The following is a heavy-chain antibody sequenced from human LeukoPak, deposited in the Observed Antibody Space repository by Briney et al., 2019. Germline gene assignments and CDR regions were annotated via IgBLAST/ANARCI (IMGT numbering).Heavy chain of an antibody. J-gene: IGHJ4*02. CDR2: IYYSGST. CDR1: GGSISSYY. Sequence: SETLSLTCTVSGGSISSYYWSWIRQPPGKGLEWIGYIYYSGSTNYNPSLKSRVTISVDTSKNQFSLKLSSVTAADTAVYYCAREKPTAGSFDYWGQGTLVTVSS. CDR3: AREKPTAGSFDY. V-gene: IGHV4-59*01. D-gene: IGHD4-11*01.